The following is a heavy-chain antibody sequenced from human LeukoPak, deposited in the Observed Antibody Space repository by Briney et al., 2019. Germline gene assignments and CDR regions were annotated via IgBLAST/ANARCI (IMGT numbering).Heavy chain of an antibody. D-gene: IGHD2/OR15-2a*01. CDR1: GFTFSDYY. V-gene: IGHV3-11*01. Sequence: PGGSLRLSCAASGFTFSDYYMSWIRQAPGKGLEWVSSITRSGSTMYYADSVKGRFTISRDNAKKSLYLQMNSLRVEDTAVYYCARYPNMGNWFDPWGQGTLVTVSS. CDR3: ARYPNMGNWFDP. CDR2: ITRSGSTM. J-gene: IGHJ5*02.